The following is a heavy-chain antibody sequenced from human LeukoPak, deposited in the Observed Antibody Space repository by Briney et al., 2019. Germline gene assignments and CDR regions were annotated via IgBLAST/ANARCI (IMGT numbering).Heavy chain of an antibody. V-gene: IGHV3-23*01. D-gene: IGHD3-10*01. CDR1: GITLSNYG. J-gene: IGHJ4*02. CDR2: ISDRGGST. CDR3: AKRGVVIRAVIIVGFHKEAYYFDY. Sequence: GGSLRLSCAVSGITLSNYGMSWVRQAPGKGLQWVAGISDRGGSTSYADSVKGRFTISRDNSKNTLYLQMNSLRAEDTAVYFCAKRGVVIRAVIIVGFHKEAYYFDYWGQGALVTVSS.